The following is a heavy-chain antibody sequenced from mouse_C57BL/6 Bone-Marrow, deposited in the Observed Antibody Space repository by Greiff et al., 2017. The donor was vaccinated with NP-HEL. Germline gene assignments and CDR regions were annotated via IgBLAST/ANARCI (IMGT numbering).Heavy chain of an antibody. CDR1: GYTFTSYG. CDR3: ARAGWGYYGSSWFAY. Sequence: LEESGAELARPGASVKLSCKASGYTFTSYGISWVKQRTGQGLEWIGEIYPRSGNTYYNEKFKGKATLTADKSSSTAYMELRSLTSEDSAVYFCARAGWGYYGSSWFAYWGQGTLVTVSA. J-gene: IGHJ3*01. CDR2: IYPRSGNT. D-gene: IGHD1-1*01. V-gene: IGHV1-81*01.